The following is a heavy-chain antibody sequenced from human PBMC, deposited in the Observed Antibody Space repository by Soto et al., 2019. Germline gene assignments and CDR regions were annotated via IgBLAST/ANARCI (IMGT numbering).Heavy chain of an antibody. CDR3: AREEMPTVKNYSYYMDV. Sequence: QVQLVQSGAEVQKPGASLKVSCKASGYTFTSYYLHWVRQALGHGLEWMGVINPSDGSTSYAQKFQGRVTMTRDTSTNTVYMEVSSLRSEDTAVYFCAREEMPTVKNYSYYMDVWGRGTTVTVSS. CDR1: GYTFTSYY. CDR2: INPSDGST. V-gene: IGHV1-46*03. D-gene: IGHD4-4*01. J-gene: IGHJ6*03.